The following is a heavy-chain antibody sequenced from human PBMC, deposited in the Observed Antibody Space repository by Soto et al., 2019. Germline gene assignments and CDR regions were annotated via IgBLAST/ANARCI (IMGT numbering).Heavy chain of an antibody. D-gene: IGHD4-17*01. CDR3: ASTTVTSFYFDY. CDR1: GGSISSYY. CDR2: IYYSGST. V-gene: IGHV4-59*01. J-gene: IGHJ4*02. Sequence: SETLSLTCTVSGGSISSYYWSWIRQPPGKGLEWIGYIYYSGSTNYNPSLKSRVTISVDTSKNQFSLKLSSVTAADTAVYYCASTTVTSFYFDYWGQGTLVTVSS.